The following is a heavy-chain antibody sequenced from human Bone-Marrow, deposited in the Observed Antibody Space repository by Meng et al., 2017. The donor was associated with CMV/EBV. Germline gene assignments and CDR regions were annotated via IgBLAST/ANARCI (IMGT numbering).Heavy chain of an antibody. D-gene: IGHD2-8*02. CDR2: IFPGDSDT. V-gene: IGHV5-51*01. Sequence: GESLKISCKGSGFTFTNYWIAWVRQVPGKGLEWMGVIFPGDSDTRYSPSFQDQVTISANKSISTAYLQWSSLKASDTAIYYCARHSGYCTGGGCHYYSCDGRDVWGQGTTVTVSS. CDR1: GFTFTNYW. CDR3: ARHSGYCTGGGCHYYSCDGRDV. J-gene: IGHJ6*02.